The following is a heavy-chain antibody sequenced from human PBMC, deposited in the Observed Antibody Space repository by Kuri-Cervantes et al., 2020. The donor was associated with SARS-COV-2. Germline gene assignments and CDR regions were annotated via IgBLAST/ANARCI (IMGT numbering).Heavy chain of an antibody. Sequence: LSHTCVAPGFSFSNAWRYRVRQAPGNGLEWVGRIKSKTDGGTTDHAAPVKGRFTISTADSKNTLYMKMNSQKTEDPAVYSCTTGRPPGIKKRGYRYGCYDYWGRGTLVTVSS. CDR1: GFSFSNAW. V-gene: IGHV3-15*07. D-gene: IGHD5-18*01. J-gene: IGHJ4*02. CDR3: TTGRPPGIKKRGYRYGCYDY. CDR2: IKSKTDGGTT.